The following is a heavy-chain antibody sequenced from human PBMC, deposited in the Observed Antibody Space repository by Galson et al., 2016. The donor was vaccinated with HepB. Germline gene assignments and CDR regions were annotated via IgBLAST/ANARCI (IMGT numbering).Heavy chain of an antibody. CDR1: GYNFTDFY. CDR3: TNTKQQWMVFGYNYFDP. J-gene: IGHJ5*02. CDR2: VDPDDGET. D-gene: IGHD6-19*01. V-gene: IGHV1-69-2*01. Sequence: VKVSCKVSGYNFTDFYMHWVRQAPGKGLEWMGLVDPDDGETRYAENFQGRVTITADMSKDTAYMELSSLRSEDTAVYYCTNTKQQWMVFGYNYFDPWGQGTLVTVSS.